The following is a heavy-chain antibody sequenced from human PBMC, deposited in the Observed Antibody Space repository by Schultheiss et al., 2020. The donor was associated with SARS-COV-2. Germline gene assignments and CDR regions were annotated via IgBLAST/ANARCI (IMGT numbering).Heavy chain of an antibody. J-gene: IGHJ3*02. V-gene: IGHV3-20*04. CDR3: AKEDIVATISSDEVHAFDI. Sequence: GGSLRLSCAASGFTFDDYGMSWVRQAPGKGLEWVSGINWSGGSTGYADSVKGRFTISRDNAKNSLYLQMNSLRAEDTAVYYCAKEDIVATISSDEVHAFDIWGQGTMVTVSS. CDR1: GFTFDDYG. CDR2: INWSGGST. D-gene: IGHD5-12*01.